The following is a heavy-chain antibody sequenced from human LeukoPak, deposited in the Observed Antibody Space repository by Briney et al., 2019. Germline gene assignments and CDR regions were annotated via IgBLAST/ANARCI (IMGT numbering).Heavy chain of an antibody. J-gene: IGHJ4*02. Sequence: AASVKVSCKASGYTFTGYYMHWVRQAPGQGLEWMGWINPNSGGTNYAQELQGRVTMTTDTSTSTAYMELESLRSDDTAVYYCARDARACSGGSCYPDYWGQGTLVTVSS. D-gene: IGHD2-15*01. V-gene: IGHV1-2*02. CDR1: GYTFTGYY. CDR3: ARDARACSGGSCYPDY. CDR2: INPNSGGT.